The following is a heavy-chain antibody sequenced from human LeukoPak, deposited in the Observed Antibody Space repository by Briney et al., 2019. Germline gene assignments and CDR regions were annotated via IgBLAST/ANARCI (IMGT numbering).Heavy chain of an antibody. CDR1: GFTFSSYA. D-gene: IGHD1-26*01. Sequence: GGSLRLSCAASGFTFSSYAMHWVRQAPGKGLEWVAVISYDGSNKYYADSVKGRFTISRDNSKNTLYLQMNSLRAEDTAVYYCARVGWELLGNYFDYWGQGTLVTVSS. V-gene: IGHV3-30*14. CDR2: ISYDGSNK. J-gene: IGHJ4*02. CDR3: ARVGWELLGNYFDY.